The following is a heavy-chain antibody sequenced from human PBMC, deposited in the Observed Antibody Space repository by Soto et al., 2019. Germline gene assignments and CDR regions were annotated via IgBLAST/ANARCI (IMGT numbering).Heavy chain of an antibody. Sequence: PPETLTLTRTASGGSISGYYWSWIRQPPGKGLEWIGYIYYSGSTNYNPSLKSRVTISVDTSKNQFSLKLSSVTAADAAVYYCARDFAGNWFDPLGQGTLVTVSS. CDR3: ARDFAGNWFDP. V-gene: IGHV4-59*01. CDR1: GGSISGYY. J-gene: IGHJ5*02. CDR2: IYYSGST.